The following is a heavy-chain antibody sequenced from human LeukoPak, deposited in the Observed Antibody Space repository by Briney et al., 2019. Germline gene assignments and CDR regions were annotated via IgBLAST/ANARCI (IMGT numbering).Heavy chain of an antibody. V-gene: IGHV1-69*06. CDR3: ARDRGSSGFLDFDY. CDR1: GGTFSSYA. Sequence: GSSVKVPCKASGGTFSSYAISWVRQAPGQGLEWMGGIIPIFGTANYAQKFQGRVTITADKSTSTAYMELSSLRSEDTAVYYCARDRGSSGFLDFDYWGQGTLVTVSS. CDR2: IIPIFGTA. J-gene: IGHJ4*02. D-gene: IGHD6-19*01.